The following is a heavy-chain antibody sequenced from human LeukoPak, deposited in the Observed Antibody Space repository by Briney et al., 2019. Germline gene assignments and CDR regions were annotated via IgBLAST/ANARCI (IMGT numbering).Heavy chain of an antibody. J-gene: IGHJ4*02. CDR3: AKDGGLGYYGSDDY. V-gene: IGHV3-30*18. CDR1: GFTFSSYG. CDR2: ISYDGSNK. Sequence: GGSLRLSCAASGFTFSSYGMHWVRQAPGKGLEWVAVISYDGSNKYYADSVKGRFTISRDNSKNTLYLQMNSLRAEDTAVYYYAKDGGLGYYGSDDYWGQGTLVTVSS. D-gene: IGHD3-10*01.